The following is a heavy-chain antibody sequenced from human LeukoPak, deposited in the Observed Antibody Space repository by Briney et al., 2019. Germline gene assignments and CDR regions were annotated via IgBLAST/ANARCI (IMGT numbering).Heavy chain of an antibody. Sequence: GGSLRLSCAASGFTFSSYAMSWVRQAPGKGLEWVSAISGSGGSTYYADSVKGRFTISRDNAKNSLYLQMNSLRAEDTAVYYCARAMVHYYYYYYYMDVWGKGTTVTVSS. V-gene: IGHV3-23*01. D-gene: IGHD3-10*01. CDR1: GFTFSSYA. J-gene: IGHJ6*03. CDR3: ARAMVHYYYYYYYMDV. CDR2: ISGSGGST.